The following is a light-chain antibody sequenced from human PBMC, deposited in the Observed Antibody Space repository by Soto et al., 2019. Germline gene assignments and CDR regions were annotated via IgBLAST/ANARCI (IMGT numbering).Light chain of an antibody. V-gene: IGLV2-14*01. CDR2: DVN. CDR1: SSDVGRYNY. Sequence: QSALTQPASVSGSPGQSITISCTGTSSDVGRYNYVSWYQQHPGKAPKLMIYDVNNRPSGVSNRFSGSKSGNTASLTTSGLQAEDEADYYCSSYTSSSTRVVFGGGTKVTVL. CDR3: SSYTSSSTRVV. J-gene: IGLJ2*01.